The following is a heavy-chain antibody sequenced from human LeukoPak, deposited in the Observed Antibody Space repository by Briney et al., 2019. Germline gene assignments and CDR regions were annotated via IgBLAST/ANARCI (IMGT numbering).Heavy chain of an antibody. Sequence: GGSLRLSCAASGFTFSSYATHWVRQAPGKGLEYVSAISSNGGSTYYANSVKGRFTISRDNSKNTLYLQMGSLRAEDMAVYYCARDKVYCGGDCFFPDAFENWGQGTMVTVSS. CDR2: ISSNGGST. J-gene: IGHJ3*02. V-gene: IGHV3-64*01. D-gene: IGHD2-21*02. CDR3: ARDKVYCGGDCFFPDAFEN. CDR1: GFTFSSYA.